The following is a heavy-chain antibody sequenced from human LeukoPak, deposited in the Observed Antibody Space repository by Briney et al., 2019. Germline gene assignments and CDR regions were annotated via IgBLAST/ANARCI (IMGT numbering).Heavy chain of an antibody. J-gene: IGHJ5*02. CDR2: MNPNSGNT. Sequence: ASVKVSCKASGYTFTSYDINWVRQATGQGLEWMGWMNPNSGNTGYAQKFQGRVTITRNTSISTAYMELSSLRSEDTAVYYCARALTYYDFWSGTYNWFDPWGQGTLVTVSS. V-gene: IGHV1-8*03. CDR3: ARALTYYDFWSGTYNWFDP. CDR1: GYTFTSYD. D-gene: IGHD3-3*01.